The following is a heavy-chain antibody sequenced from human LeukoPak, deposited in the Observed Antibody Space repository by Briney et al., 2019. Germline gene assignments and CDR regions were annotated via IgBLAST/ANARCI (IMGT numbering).Heavy chain of an antibody. Sequence: SGTLSLTCAVSGGSITTTYYWAWVRQPPGKGLDWVGSISYSGSPYYNPSLKSRLTISVETSKSQFSLRLSSVTAADTAVYYCARDGSSPDRGFDPWGQGTLVTVSS. D-gene: IGHD6-13*01. CDR2: ISYSGSP. V-gene: IGHV4-39*07. CDR3: ARDGSSPDRGFDP. J-gene: IGHJ5*02. CDR1: GGSITTTYY.